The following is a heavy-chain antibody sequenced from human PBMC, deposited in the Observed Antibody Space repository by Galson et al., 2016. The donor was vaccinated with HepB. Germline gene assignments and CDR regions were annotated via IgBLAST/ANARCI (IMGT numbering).Heavy chain of an antibody. D-gene: IGHD2-2*01. CDR1: GGSISNENW. CDR2: VYHTGTS. V-gene: IGHV4-4*02. Sequence: SETLSLTCAVSGGSISNENWWCWIRQTPGKGLEWIAEVYHTGTSNNNPFLSSRFALSVDKSGNQFSLNLTSVTAADTAVYYCARASIIPGARMIFDPWGQGTLVTVSS. CDR3: ARASIIPGARMIFDP. J-gene: IGHJ5*02.